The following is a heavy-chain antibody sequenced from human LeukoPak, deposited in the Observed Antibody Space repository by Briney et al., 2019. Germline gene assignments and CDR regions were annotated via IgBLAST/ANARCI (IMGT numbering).Heavy chain of an antibody. CDR2: ISTSSSYI. V-gene: IGHV3-21*01. Sequence: GGSLRLSCSASGFTFNRYNMNWVRRAPGKGLEWVSSISTSSSYIYYADSVRGRFTISRDNAKNSLYLQMNSLRAEDTAVYSCARGADGVSSNSRGWFDPWGQGTLVTVSS. CDR1: GFTFNRYN. J-gene: IGHJ5*02. D-gene: IGHD2-15*01. CDR3: ARGADGVSSNSRGWFDP.